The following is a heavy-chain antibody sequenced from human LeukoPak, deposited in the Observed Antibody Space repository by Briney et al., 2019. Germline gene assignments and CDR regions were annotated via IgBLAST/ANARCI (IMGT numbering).Heavy chain of an antibody. CDR2: IRSKAYGGTT. CDR1: GFTFGDYA. CDR3: TRYGVGFSNYFSSGYYYMDV. V-gene: IGHV3-49*03. D-gene: IGHD4-11*01. J-gene: IGHJ6*03. Sequence: GGSLRLSCTASGFTFGDYAMSWFRQAPGKGLELVGFIRSKAYGGTTEYAASVKGRFTISRDDSKSIAYLQMNSLKTEDTAVYYCTRYGVGFSNYFSSGYYYMDVWGKGTTVTVSS.